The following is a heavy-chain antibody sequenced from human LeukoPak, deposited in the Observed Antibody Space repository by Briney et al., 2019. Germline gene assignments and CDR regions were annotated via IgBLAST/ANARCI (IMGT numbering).Heavy chain of an antibody. Sequence: PSETLSLTCTVSGGSVTSYYCNWVRQPPGRGLEWIGYIYYSGGTNYNPSLESRFTISLDTAKNQFSLKLRSVTAEDTAVYYCATTGATSPSSASWFNIEYWGQGTLVPVSS. CDR1: GGSVTSYY. CDR3: ATTGATSPSSASWFNIEY. J-gene: IGHJ4*02. D-gene: IGHD6-13*01. CDR2: IYYSGGT. V-gene: IGHV4-59*08.